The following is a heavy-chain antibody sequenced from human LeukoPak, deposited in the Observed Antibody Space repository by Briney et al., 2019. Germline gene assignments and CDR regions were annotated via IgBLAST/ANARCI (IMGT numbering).Heavy chain of an antibody. CDR2: IKQDGSEK. CDR3: ARPPYDFSKGHNFDY. J-gene: IGHJ4*02. D-gene: IGHD3/OR15-3a*01. Sequence: IKQDGSEKYYVDSVEGRFTISRDNAKNSLYLQMNSLRAEDTAVYYCARPPYDFSKGHNFDYWGQGTLVTISS. V-gene: IGHV3-7*01.